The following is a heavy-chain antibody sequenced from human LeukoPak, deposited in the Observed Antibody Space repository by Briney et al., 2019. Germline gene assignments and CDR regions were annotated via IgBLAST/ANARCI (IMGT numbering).Heavy chain of an antibody. CDR3: ARDRTWGGFDY. J-gene: IGHJ4*02. Sequence: GGSLRLSCAAPGFTFSDHYMSWIRKAPGKGLEWVSHISSSGFNTYYADSARGRFTISRDNPRKSLYLQMNSLRAEDTAVYYCARDRTWGGFDYWGQGTLVTVSS. D-gene: IGHD3-16*01. CDR1: GFTFSDHY. CDR2: ISSSGFNT. V-gene: IGHV3-11*04.